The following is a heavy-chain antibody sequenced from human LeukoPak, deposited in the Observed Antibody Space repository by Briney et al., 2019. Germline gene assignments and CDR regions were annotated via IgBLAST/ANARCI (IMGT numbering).Heavy chain of an antibody. CDR1: GYTFTSYV. CDR2: INDGNGNT. V-gene: IGHV1-3*03. Sequence: GAPVKVSCKASGYTFTSYVMHWVRQAPGQRLEWMGCINDGNGNTKYSQEFQGRVTITRDTSASTAYMELSSLRSEDMAVYYCARGAKFRSYGSGTYYTSLPFDPWGQGTLVTVSS. CDR3: ARGAKFRSYGSGTYYTSLPFDP. J-gene: IGHJ5*02. D-gene: IGHD3-10*01.